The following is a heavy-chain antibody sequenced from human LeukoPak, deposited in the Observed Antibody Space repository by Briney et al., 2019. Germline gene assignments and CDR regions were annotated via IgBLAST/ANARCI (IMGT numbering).Heavy chain of an antibody. CDR3: ARDIMITFGGVPAWFDP. Sequence: ASVKVSCKASGYSFNDKYLHWVRQAPGQGLEWMGSINPNSGGTNYAQKFQGRVTMTTDTSMSTAYMELSSLRSEDTAVYYCARDIMITFGGVPAWFDPWGQGTLVTVSS. D-gene: IGHD3-16*01. CDR2: INPNSGGT. CDR1: GYSFNDKY. V-gene: IGHV1-2*02. J-gene: IGHJ5*02.